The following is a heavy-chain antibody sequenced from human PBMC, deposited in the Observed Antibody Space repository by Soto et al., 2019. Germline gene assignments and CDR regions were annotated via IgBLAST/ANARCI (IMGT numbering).Heavy chain of an antibody. CDR3: ATLRGYYDFWSGYYLPMDYYGMDV. D-gene: IGHD3-3*01. Sequence: GGSLRLSCAASGFTFSSYGMHWVRQAPGKGLEWVAVISYDGSNKYYADSVKGRFTTSRDNSKNTLYLQMNSLRAEDTAVYYCATLRGYYDFWSGYYLPMDYYGMDVWGQGTTVTVSS. CDR1: GFTFSSYG. V-gene: IGHV3-30*03. J-gene: IGHJ6*02. CDR2: ISYDGSNK.